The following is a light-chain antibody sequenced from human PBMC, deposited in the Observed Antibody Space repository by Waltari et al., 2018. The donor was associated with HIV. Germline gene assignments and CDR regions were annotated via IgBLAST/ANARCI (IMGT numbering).Light chain of an antibody. V-gene: IGLV2-14*03. J-gene: IGLJ2*01. CDR1: SSDVGGYHY. CDR3: SSYTTSRTLV. Sequence: QSALTQPASVSGSPGQSITISCTGTSSDVGGYHYVSWYQQHPGKAPKLMVDDVTNRPSGVSNRFSGSKSGNTAVLTISGLQAEDEADYYCSSYTTSRTLVFGGGTKLTVL. CDR2: DVT.